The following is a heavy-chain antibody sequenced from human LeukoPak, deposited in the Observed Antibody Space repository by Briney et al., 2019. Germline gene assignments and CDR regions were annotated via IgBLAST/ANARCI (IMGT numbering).Heavy chain of an antibody. J-gene: IGHJ4*02. D-gene: IGHD3-10*01. V-gene: IGHV4-34*01. CDR2: INHSGST. CDR3: ARIRKYYYGSGSHKTATTFDY. CDR1: GGSFSGYY. Sequence: SETLSLTCAVYGGSFSGYYWSWIRQPPGKGLEWIGEINHSGSTNYNPSLKSRVTISVDTSKNQFSLKLSSVTAADTAVYYCARIRKYYYGSGSHKTATTFDYWGQGTLVTVSS.